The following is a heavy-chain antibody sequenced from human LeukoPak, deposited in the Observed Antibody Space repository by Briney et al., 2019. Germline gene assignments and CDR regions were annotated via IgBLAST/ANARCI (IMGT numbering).Heavy chain of an antibody. CDR2: LYYSGST. CDR3: ARVIPYCSSTSCYGYYYYMDV. J-gene: IGHJ6*03. V-gene: IGHV4-39*07. D-gene: IGHD2-2*01. Sequence: PSETLSLTCTVSGGSISSRTYYWGWIRQPPGKGLEWIGTLYYSGSTYYNPSLKCRVNISVDTSKTQLFLKLSSVTAADTAVYYCARVIPYCSSTSCYGYYYYMDVWGKGTTVTISS. CDR1: GGSISSRTYY.